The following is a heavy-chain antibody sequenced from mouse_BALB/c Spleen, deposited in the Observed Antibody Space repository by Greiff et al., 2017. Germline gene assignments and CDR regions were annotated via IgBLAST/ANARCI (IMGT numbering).Heavy chain of an antibody. CDR2: IRNKANGYTT. CDR3: ARDRSYYYAMDY. J-gene: IGHJ4*01. CDR1: GFTFTDYY. Sequence: EVHLVESGGGLVQPGGSLRLSCATSGFTFTDYYMSWVRQPPGKALEWLGFIRNKANGYTTEYSASVKGRFTISRDNSQSILYLHMNTLRAADSATYYCARDRSYYYAMDYWGQGTSVTVSS. V-gene: IGHV7-3*02. D-gene: IGHD2-12*01.